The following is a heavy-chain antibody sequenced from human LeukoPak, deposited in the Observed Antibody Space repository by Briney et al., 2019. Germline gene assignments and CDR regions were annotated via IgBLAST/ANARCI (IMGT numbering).Heavy chain of an antibody. J-gene: IGHJ4*01. CDR2: MNANSGNT. V-gene: IGHV1-8*01. CDR3: ARGRLDYFDD. D-gene: IGHD6-19*01. CDR1: GYTFTSYY. Sequence: GASVKVSCKASGYTFTSYYINWVRQATGQGLEWIGWMNANSGNTGYAQKYQGRVSMTPNTYTSTAYMELSSLTSGDTAVYYCARGRLDYFDDWSQATLVTVSS.